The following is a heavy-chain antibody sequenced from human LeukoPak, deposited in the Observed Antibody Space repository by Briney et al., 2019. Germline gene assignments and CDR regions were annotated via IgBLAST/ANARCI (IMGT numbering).Heavy chain of an antibody. D-gene: IGHD4-11*01. J-gene: IGHJ4*02. Sequence: PGGSLRLSCAASGFTFSSYSMNWVRQAPGKGLEWVSSISSSSSYIYYADSVKGRFTISRDNAKNSLYLQMNSLRAEDTAVYYCARVGKPYSNYEGYFDYWGQGTLVTVSS. CDR1: GFTFSSYS. CDR2: ISSSSSYI. CDR3: ARVGKPYSNYEGYFDY. V-gene: IGHV3-21*01.